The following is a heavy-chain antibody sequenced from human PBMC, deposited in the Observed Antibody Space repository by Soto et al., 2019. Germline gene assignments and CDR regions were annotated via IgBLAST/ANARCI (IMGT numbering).Heavy chain of an antibody. D-gene: IGHD3-10*01. V-gene: IGHV3-21*01. CDR1: GFAFERYT. J-gene: IGHJ6*02. CDR2: LSSDSTHI. Sequence: GGSLRLSCSASGFAFERYTLNWVRQAPGKGLEWLSSLSSDSTHIYDAASVRGRFTIARDNAKMSLFLHMNSLRAEDTAVYYCVGQRERFGVFDRTLCGLEVWGPGILVTV. CDR3: VGQRERFGVFDRTLCGLEV.